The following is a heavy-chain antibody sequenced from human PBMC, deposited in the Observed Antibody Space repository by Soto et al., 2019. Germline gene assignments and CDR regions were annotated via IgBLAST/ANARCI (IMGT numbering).Heavy chain of an antibody. J-gene: IGHJ5*02. CDR1: GFTFRSFT. Sequence: GFLRLSCAASGFTFRSFTMNWVRQAPGKGLEWVSTISSNSAYIYYTDALRGRFTISRDNAKNSLHLQMNSLRAEDTAVYYCTRDASRDSSARGWFDPWGPGNMVTVSS. CDR2: ISSNSAYI. V-gene: IGHV3-21*01. CDR3: TRDASRDSSARGWFDP. D-gene: IGHD6-13*01.